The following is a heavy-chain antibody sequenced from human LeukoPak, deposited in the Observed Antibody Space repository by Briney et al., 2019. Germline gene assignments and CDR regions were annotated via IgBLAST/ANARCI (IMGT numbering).Heavy chain of an antibody. J-gene: IGHJ3*02. Sequence: SETLSLTCTVSGGSISSYYWSWIRQPPGKGLEWIGYIYYSGSTNYNPSLKSRVTISVDTSKNQFSLKLSSVTAADTAVYYCARKYYYDSVRAFDIWGQGTMVTVSS. D-gene: IGHD3-22*01. CDR1: GGSISSYY. CDR3: ARKYYYDSVRAFDI. V-gene: IGHV4-59*08. CDR2: IYYSGST.